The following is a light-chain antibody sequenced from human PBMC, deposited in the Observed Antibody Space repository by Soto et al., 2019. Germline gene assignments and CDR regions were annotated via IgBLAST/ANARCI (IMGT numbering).Light chain of an antibody. V-gene: IGKV3-11*01. J-gene: IGKJ3*01. Sequence: EIVLTQSPDTLSLSPGERAIFSCRASQSVGSNLAWYQHKPGQAPRLLIYDASKRATGIPARFSGSGSGTYFTLTNSSLEPEDFAVYFCRQRSKWPVTFGPGTTVDIK. CDR3: RQRSKWPVT. CDR2: DAS. CDR1: QSVGSN.